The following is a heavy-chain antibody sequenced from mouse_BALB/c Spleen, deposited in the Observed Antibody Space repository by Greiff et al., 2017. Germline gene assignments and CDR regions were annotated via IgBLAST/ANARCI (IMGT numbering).Heavy chain of an antibody. D-gene: IGHD3-3*01. CDR2: IYPYNGGT. Sequence: VQLQQSGPELVKPGASVKISCKASGYTFTDYNMHWVKQSHGKSLEWIGYIYPYNGGTGYNQKFKSKATLTVDNSSSTAYMELRSLTSEDSAVYYCARGGDGGAWFAYWGQGTLVTVSA. V-gene: IGHV1S29*02. CDR1: GYTFTDYN. J-gene: IGHJ3*01. CDR3: ARGGDGGAWFAY.